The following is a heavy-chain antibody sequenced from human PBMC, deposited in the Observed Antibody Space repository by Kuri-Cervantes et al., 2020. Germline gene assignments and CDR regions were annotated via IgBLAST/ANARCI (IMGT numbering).Heavy chain of an antibody. CDR2: IYYSGST. CDR3: ARDSRDGYNFWYFDL. CDR1: GGSINSYY. D-gene: IGHD5-24*01. V-gene: IGHV4-59*01. Sequence: SETLSLTCTVSGGSINSYYWSWIRQPPGKGLEWIGYIYYSGSTNYNPSLKSRVTISVDTSKNQFSLKLSSVTAADTAVYYCARDSRDGYNFWYFDLWGRGTLVTVSS. J-gene: IGHJ2*01.